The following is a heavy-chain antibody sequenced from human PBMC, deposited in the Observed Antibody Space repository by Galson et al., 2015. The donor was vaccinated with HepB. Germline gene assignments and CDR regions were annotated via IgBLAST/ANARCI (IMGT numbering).Heavy chain of an antibody. J-gene: IGHJ4*02. CDR3: ANAYSTSWDFTRVGLGY. D-gene: IGHD2-2*01. Sequence: SLRLSCAAAGITFSSYGMHWVRQAPGKGLEWVAGISYDGNIKSYADSVKGRFTISRHNFQYTLYLQMNSLRTEDTAVYYCANAYSTSWDFTRVGLGYWGRGTLVTVSS. CDR2: ISYDGNIK. CDR1: GITFSSYG. V-gene: IGHV3-30*18.